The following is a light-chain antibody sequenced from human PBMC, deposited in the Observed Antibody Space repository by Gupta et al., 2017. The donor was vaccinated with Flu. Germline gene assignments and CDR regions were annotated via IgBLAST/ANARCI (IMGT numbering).Light chain of an antibody. CDR1: QSISTW. CDR3: QQDNDFSS. CDR2: ETS. V-gene: IGKV1-5*03. Sequence: DIQMTQSPSTLSASVGDRVTLTCRASQSISTWLAWYQQKPGKAPKLLIYETSTLESGVPSRFSGSGCGKQFTLTSSSRRPDDFANYYWQQDNDFSSFGQGTKVEIK. J-gene: IGKJ1*01.